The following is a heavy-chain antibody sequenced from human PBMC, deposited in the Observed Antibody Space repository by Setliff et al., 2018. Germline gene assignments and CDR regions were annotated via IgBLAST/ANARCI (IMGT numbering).Heavy chain of an antibody. CDR3: ARALLWSGEGRFDP. V-gene: IGHV4-59*01. D-gene: IGHD2-8*02. CDR2: IYYSGST. CDR1: GGSISSYY. Sequence: SETLSLTCTVSGGSISSYYWSWIRQPPGKGLEWIGYIYYSGSTNYNPSLKSRVTISVDTSKNQFSLKLSSVTAADTAVYYCARALLWSGEGRFDPWGQGTLVTVSS. J-gene: IGHJ5*02.